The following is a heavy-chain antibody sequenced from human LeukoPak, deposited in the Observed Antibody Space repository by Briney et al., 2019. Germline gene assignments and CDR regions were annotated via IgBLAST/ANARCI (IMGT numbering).Heavy chain of an antibody. CDR1: GFTFSTYA. V-gene: IGHV3-64D*06. D-gene: IGHD3-10*01. CDR3: VKDQSGSGSW. CDR2: ITSDGGST. Sequence: GGSLRLSCSASGFTFSTYAMHWVRQAPGKGLEYVSSITSDGGSTYYADSVKGRFTISRDNSKNTLYLQVNSLRPEDTAVYYCVKDQSGSGSWWGQGTLVTVSP. J-gene: IGHJ4*02.